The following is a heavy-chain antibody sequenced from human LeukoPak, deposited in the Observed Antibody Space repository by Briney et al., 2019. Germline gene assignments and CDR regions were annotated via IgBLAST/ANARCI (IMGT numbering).Heavy chain of an antibody. V-gene: IGHV3-7*01. CDR2: IKQDGSEK. D-gene: IGHD6-13*01. CDR3: AVSSSWYGGYFQH. CDR1: GFTFSDYY. Sequence: GGSLRLSCAASGFTFSDYYMSWIRQAPGKGLEWVANIKQDGSEKYYVDSVKGRFTISRDNAKNSLYLQMNSLRAEDTAVYYCAVSSSWYGGYFQHWGQGTLVTVSS. J-gene: IGHJ1*01.